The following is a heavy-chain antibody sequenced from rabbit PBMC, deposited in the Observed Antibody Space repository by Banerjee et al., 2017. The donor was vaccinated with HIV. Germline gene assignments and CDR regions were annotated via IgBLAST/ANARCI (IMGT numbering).Heavy chain of an antibody. Sequence: QSLEESGGDLVKPGASLTLTCTASGFSFSSSYWICWVRQAPGKGLEWIACIYAGGSGSTYYASWAKGRFTISKTSSTTVTLQMTSLTAADTATYFCARETGIYAGYGGCGLNLWGPGTLVTVS. J-gene: IGHJ4*01. CDR1: GFSFSSSYW. CDR3: ARETGIYAGYGGCGLNL. CDR2: IYAGGSGST. D-gene: IGHD7-1*01. V-gene: IGHV1S40*01.